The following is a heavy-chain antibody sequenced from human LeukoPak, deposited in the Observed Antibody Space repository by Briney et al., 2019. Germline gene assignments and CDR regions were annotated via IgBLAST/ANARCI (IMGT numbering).Heavy chain of an antibody. J-gene: IGHJ4*02. Sequence: PGRSLRLSCAASGFSFSDYAMHWVRQAPGKGLEWVSGISWNGGGIAYADSVKGRFTISRDNAKNTLYLQMNSLRVEDTAVYYCARGPPDGSGSYYPGAYWGQGTLVTVSS. D-gene: IGHD3-10*01. CDR1: GFSFSDYA. V-gene: IGHV3-9*01. CDR3: ARGPPDGSGSYYPGAY. CDR2: ISWNGGGI.